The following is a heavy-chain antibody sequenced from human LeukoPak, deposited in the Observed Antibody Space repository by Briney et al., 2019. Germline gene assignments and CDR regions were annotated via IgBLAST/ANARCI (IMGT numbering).Heavy chain of an antibody. V-gene: IGHV3-74*01. CDR1: GFTFNTHW. J-gene: IGHJ4*02. CDR2: INTDGSST. D-gene: IGHD3-22*01. Sequence: PGGSLRLSCAASGFTFNTHWMHWVRQAPGKGLVWVSRINTDGSSTTYADSVKGRFTISRDNAKNMLYLQMNSLRAEDTAVYYCATVGNSFGSSGYYSFEYWGQGTLVTVSS. CDR3: ATVGNSFGSSGYYSFEY.